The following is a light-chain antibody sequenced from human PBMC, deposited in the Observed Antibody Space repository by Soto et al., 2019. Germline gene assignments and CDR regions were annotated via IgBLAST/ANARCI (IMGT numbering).Light chain of an antibody. V-gene: IGKV3-11*01. J-gene: IGKJ1*01. CDR2: EAS. CDR1: QTVGVR. CDR3: HQRQRWPRT. Sequence: ELVLTPSPATLSSSQGERATLSCRASQTVGVRLAWYQHKPGQAPRLIIYEASNRAAGIPARFSGSGSGTDFTLTITSLEPEDFAFYYCHQRQRWPRTLGQGTKVDIK.